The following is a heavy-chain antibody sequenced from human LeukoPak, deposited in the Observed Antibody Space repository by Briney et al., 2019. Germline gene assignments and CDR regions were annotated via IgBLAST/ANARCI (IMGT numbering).Heavy chain of an antibody. CDR2: INPNSGDT. CDR3: ARAEAIDY. V-gene: IGHV1-2*02. J-gene: IGHJ4*02. Sequence: ASVKVSCKASGYIFTAYYMHWVRQAPGQGLEWMGWINPNSGDTKYAQKFQGRVTMTRDTSTSTADLELKSLIYDDTAVYYCARAEAIDYWGQGTLVTVSS. CDR1: GYIFTAYY.